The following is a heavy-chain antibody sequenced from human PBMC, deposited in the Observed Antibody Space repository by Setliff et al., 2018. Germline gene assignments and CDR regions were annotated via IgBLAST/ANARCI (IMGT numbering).Heavy chain of an antibody. CDR2: VDPEDGET. V-gene: IGHV1-69-2*01. CDR1: GYTFTDYY. D-gene: IGHD3-10*01. CDR3: ATMAMNGSGY. J-gene: IGHJ4*02. Sequence: ASVKVSCMVSGYTFTDYYMHWVQQAPGKGLEWMGLVDPEDGETIYAEKFQGRVTITADTSTDTAYMELSSLRSEDTAVYYCATMAMNGSGYWGQGTLVTVSS.